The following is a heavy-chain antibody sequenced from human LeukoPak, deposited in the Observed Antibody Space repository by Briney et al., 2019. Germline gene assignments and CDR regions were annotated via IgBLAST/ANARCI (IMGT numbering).Heavy chain of an antibody. CDR3: ASFKLGG. CDR1: GFTFSTYW. Sequence: GGSLRLSCEASGFTFSTYWMSWVRQAPGKGLEWVANIKEDGSDKYYVDSVKGRLTISRDNAKNSLYLQMNSLRVEDTAVYYCASFKLGGWGQGTLVTVSS. V-gene: IGHV3-7*01. D-gene: IGHD3-16*01. J-gene: IGHJ4*02. CDR2: IKEDGSDK.